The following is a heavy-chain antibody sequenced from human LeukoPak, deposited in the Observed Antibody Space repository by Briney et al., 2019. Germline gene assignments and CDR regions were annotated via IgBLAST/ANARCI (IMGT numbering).Heavy chain of an antibody. V-gene: IGHV1-18*01. D-gene: IGHD3-16*01. Sequence: ASVKVSCKASGYTFTHYGITWVRQAPGQGHAWMGWINTYNGDTKCAQKLQGRVTMTTDTSTSTAFMELRSLRSDDSAVYYCARGIRSPLFDYWGLGTLVTVSP. J-gene: IGHJ4*02. CDR3: ARGIRSPLFDY. CDR2: INTYNGDT. CDR1: GYTFTHYG.